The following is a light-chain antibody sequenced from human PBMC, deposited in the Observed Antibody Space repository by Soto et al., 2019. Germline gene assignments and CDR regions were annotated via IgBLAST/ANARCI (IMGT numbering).Light chain of an antibody. Sequence: EMVLTQSPGILSLSPGQRVTLSCRASQSVSTDFLAWYQQKPGQAPRLLIYGASTRATDVPDRFSGSGSGADFTLTISRLEPEDFAVYYCQQYGSSPPRTFGQGTKVE. V-gene: IGKV3-20*01. CDR2: GAS. CDR1: QSVSTDF. J-gene: IGKJ1*01. CDR3: QQYGSSPPRT.